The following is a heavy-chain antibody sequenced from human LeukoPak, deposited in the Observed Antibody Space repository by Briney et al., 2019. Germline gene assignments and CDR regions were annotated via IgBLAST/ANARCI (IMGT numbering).Heavy chain of an antibody. CDR3: ARLIAVARTEYYGMDV. D-gene: IGHD6-19*01. Sequence: ASVKVSCKASGYTFTGYYMHWVRQAPGQGLEWMGWINPNSGVTNYAQKFQGRVTMTTDRSISTAYMELSSLRSDDTAVYYCARLIAVARTEYYGMDVWGQGHRATVSS. CDR1: GYTFTGYY. CDR2: INPNSGVT. V-gene: IGHV1-2*02. J-gene: IGHJ6*02.